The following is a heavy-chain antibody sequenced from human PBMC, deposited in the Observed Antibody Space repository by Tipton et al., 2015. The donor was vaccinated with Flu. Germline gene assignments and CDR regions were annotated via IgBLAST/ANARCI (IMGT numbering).Heavy chain of an antibody. D-gene: IGHD4-17*01. J-gene: IGHJ4*02. CDR2: ISSSGETT. CDR1: GFSFFSYA. Sequence: SLRLSCAASGFSFFSYAMRWVRQAPGKGLEWVALISSSGETTKYADTVQGRFIVARDDSKNTVYLQMSSLRAEDTAVYFCAKSPGRGDAFDYWGQGTLVTVSS. CDR3: AKSPGRGDAFDY. V-gene: IGHV3-23*01.